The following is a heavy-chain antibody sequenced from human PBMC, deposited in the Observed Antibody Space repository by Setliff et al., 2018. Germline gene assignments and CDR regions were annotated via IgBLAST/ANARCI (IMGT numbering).Heavy chain of an antibody. CDR2: ISPYNEKT. CDR3: ARDRFYNSWSGTSITAPHDALDI. V-gene: IGHV1-18*01. J-gene: IGHJ3*02. CDR1: GYNFITFG. D-gene: IGHD3-3*01. Sequence: ASVKVSCKTSGYNFITFGISWVRQAPGQGLEWMGWISPYNEKTNYAEKFQGRVTMTTDTSTTTVYMEVASLRSEDTAVYFCARDRFYNSWSGTSITAPHDALDIWGQGTMVTVSS.